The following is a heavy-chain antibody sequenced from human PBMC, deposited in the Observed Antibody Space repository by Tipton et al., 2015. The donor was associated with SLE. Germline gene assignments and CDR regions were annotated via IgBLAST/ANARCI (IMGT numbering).Heavy chain of an antibody. CDR2: INHSGST. Sequence: TLSLTCTVSGGSISSHYWSWIRQPPGKGLEWIGEINHSGSTNYNPSLKSRATISVDTSKNQFSLKMSSVTAADTAVYYCGRTRRYDTLAVDIWGQGTMVTVSS. D-gene: IGHD3-22*01. J-gene: IGHJ3*02. CDR3: GRTRRYDTLAVDI. V-gene: IGHV4-34*01. CDR1: GGSISSHY.